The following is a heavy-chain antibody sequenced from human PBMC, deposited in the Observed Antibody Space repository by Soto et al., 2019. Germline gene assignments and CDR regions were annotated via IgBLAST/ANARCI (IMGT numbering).Heavy chain of an antibody. CDR1: GFTFSNYP. Sequence: QMQLVQSGGGVVQPGRSLRLSCADSGFTFSNYPMHWVRQAPGKGLEWVAVISFDGSNKYYADSVKGRFTISRDNSKNTLYLQMNDLRSEDTAVYYCARVPADLVAILYIYPQDVLEQMSNMDVWGQGTTVTVSS. CDR2: ISFDGSNK. CDR3: ARVPADLVAILYIYPQDVLEQMSNMDV. V-gene: IGHV3-30-3*01. J-gene: IGHJ6*02. D-gene: IGHD5-12*01.